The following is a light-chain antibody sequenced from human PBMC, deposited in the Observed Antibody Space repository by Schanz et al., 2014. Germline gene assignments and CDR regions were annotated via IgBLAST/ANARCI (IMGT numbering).Light chain of an antibody. Sequence: EVVMTQSPATLSVSPGERATLSCRASQRVFSNLAWYQQKPGQTPRLLIYGASSRATGIPARFSGSGSGTEFTLTISSLQSEDFAVYYCQQYNNWPRTFGQGTKVEIK. J-gene: IGKJ1*01. CDR3: QQYNNWPRT. CDR1: QRVFSN. CDR2: GAS. V-gene: IGKV3-15*01.